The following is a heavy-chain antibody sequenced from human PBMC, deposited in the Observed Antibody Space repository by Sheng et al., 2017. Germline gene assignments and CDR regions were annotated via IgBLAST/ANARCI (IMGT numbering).Heavy chain of an antibody. D-gene: IGHD5-18*01. J-gene: IGHJ4*03. CDR3: ARASWRQLWWDQYFDS. Sequence: QLQLQESGPGLVKSPETLSLTCSVSVGSITSSNYYWGWIRQTPGKGLEWIASIHYSGSPLYNPSLKSRVSISVDTSKNQMSPNLTSVTAADSALYYCARASWRQLWWDQYFDSWGREPGHRLL. CDR1: VGSITSSNYY. V-gene: IGHV4-39*07. CDR2: IHYSGSP.